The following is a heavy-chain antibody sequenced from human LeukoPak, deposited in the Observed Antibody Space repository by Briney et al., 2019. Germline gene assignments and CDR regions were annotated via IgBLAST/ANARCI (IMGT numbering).Heavy chain of an antibody. D-gene: IGHD2-2*01. CDR3: ARVSSRRFDP. Sequence: SQTLSLTCTMSGDSISSGSYYWNWIRQPAGKGLEWIGCISTSGSTNYNPSLKSRVTISVDTSENQFSLKLTSVTAADTAVYYCARVSSRRFDPWGQGTLVTVSS. CDR1: GDSISSGSYY. J-gene: IGHJ5*02. V-gene: IGHV4-61*02. CDR2: ISTSGST.